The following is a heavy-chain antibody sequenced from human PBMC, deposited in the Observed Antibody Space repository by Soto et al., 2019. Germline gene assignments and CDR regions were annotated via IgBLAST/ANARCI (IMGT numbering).Heavy chain of an antibody. CDR1: GYTFTSYY. CDR2: INPSGGST. D-gene: IGHD3-22*01. J-gene: IGHJ6*02. CDR3: ARGYYYDSSGPFSPGMDV. Sequence: ASVKVSCKASGYTFTSYYMHWVRQAPGQGLEWMGIINPSGGSTSYAQKFQGRVTMTRDTSTSTVYMELSCLRSEDTAVYYCARGYYYDSSGPFSPGMDVWGQGTTVTVSS. V-gene: IGHV1-46*01.